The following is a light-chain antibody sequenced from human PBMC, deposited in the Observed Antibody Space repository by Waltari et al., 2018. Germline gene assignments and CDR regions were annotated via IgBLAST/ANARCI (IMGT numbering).Light chain of an antibody. J-gene: IGKJ1*01. CDR3: QQYNDRPRT. CDR1: QSVSYN. CDR2: AAS. Sequence: CRSSQSVSYNLAWYQQKPGQAPRLLIYAASSWATGIPARFSGSGSGSAFSLIISSLQSEDFAVYYCQQYNDRPRTFGQGTKVEIK. V-gene: IGKV3-15*01.